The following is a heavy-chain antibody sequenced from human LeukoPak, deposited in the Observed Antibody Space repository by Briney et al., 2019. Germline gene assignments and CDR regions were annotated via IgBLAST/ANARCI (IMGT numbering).Heavy chain of an antibody. V-gene: IGHV1-2*02. CDR3: AREYILTAYYGDY. CDR2: INPKSGGA. D-gene: IGHD3-9*01. Sequence: ASVKVSCKASGYTFTGHYIHWVRQAPGQGLEWMGWINPKSGGANYAQKFQGRVTMTWDTSISTAYMELSRLRSDDTAVYYCAREYILTAYYGDYWGQGTLVTVSS. CDR1: GYTFTGHY. J-gene: IGHJ4*02.